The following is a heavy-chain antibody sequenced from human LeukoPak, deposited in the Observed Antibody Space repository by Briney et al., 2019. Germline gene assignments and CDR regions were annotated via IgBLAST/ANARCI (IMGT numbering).Heavy chain of an antibody. V-gene: IGHV3-21*01. CDR3: ASGEGCSSTSCPWGY. D-gene: IGHD2-2*01. CDR2: ISSSSSYI. Sequence: GRSLRLSCAASGFTFSSYSMNWVRQAPGKGLEWVSSISSSSSYIYYADSVKGRFTISRDNAKNSLYLQMNSLRAEDTAVYYCASGEGCSSTSCPWGYWGQGTLVTVSS. CDR1: GFTFSSYS. J-gene: IGHJ4*02.